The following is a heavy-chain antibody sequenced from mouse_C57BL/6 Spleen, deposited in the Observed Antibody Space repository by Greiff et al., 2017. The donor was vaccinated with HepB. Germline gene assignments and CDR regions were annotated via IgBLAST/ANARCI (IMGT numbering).Heavy chain of an antibody. CDR2: IHPNSGST. CDR3: ARSGDWDAWFAY. J-gene: IGHJ3*01. D-gene: IGHD4-1*01. CDR1: GYTFTSYW. Sequence: QVHVKQPGAELVKPGASVKLSCKASGYTFTSYWMHWVKQRPGQGLEWIGMIHPNSGSTNYNEKFKSKATLTVDKSSSTAYMQLSSLTSEDSAVYYCARSGDWDAWFAYWGQGTLVTVSA. V-gene: IGHV1-64*01.